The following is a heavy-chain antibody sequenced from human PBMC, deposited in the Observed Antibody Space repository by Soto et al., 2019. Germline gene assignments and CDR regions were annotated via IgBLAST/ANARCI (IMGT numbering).Heavy chain of an antibody. CDR3: ARGNIRQQLVKYYYYYYGMDV. J-gene: IGHJ6*02. CDR2: IYTSGST. V-gene: IGHV4-4*07. D-gene: IGHD6-13*01. Sequence: HSETLSPACTVSGGSISSYYWSWIRQPAGKGLEWIGRIYTSGSTNYNPSLKSRVTMSVDTSKNQFSLKLSSVTAADTAVYYCARGNIRQQLVKYYYYYYGMDVWGQGTTVTVSS. CDR1: GGSISSYY.